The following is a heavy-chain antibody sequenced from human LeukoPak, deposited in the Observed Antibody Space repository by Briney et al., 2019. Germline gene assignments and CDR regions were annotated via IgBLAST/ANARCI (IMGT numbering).Heavy chain of an antibody. Sequence: GGSLRLSCAASGFTFSSYGMHWVRQAPGKGLEWVANINQDGSEKNYVDSVKGRFTISRGNAENSLYLQMNSLRVEDTAVYYCVRDMDVWGQGTTVTVSS. J-gene: IGHJ6*02. V-gene: IGHV3-7*03. CDR1: GFTFSSYG. CDR2: INQDGSEK. CDR3: VRDMDV.